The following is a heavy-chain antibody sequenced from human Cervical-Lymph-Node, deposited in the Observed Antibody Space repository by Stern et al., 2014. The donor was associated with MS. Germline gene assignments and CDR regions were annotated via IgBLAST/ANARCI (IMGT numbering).Heavy chain of an antibody. Sequence: DQLVESGGGVVQPGKSLRLSCAVSGFNFSNYAMHWVRQAPGKGLEWVAVISNDGSKKYDADSVKGRFTITRDNSKNTVYLQMNSLRSEDTAVYYCATQVWFDYWGPGTLVTVSS. D-gene: IGHD3-16*01. CDR3: ATQVWFDY. CDR1: GFNFSNYA. CDR2: ISNDGSKK. V-gene: IGHV3-30-3*01. J-gene: IGHJ4*02.